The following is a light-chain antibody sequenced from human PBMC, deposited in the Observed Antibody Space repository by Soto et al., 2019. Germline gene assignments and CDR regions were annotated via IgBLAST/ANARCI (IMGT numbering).Light chain of an antibody. CDR3: QQRSKLPRT. CDR1: QSVGDY. Sequence: EILLTQSPATLSLSPGERATLSCRASQSVGDYLAWSQQRPGQAPRLLIYGASKRATGITARFSASGSETDFTLTISSLEPDDFAVYFCQQRSKLPRTFGGGTKIEVK. J-gene: IGKJ4*01. V-gene: IGKV3-11*01. CDR2: GAS.